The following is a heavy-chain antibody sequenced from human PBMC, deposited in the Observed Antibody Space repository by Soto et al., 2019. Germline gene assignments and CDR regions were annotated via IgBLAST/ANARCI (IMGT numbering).Heavy chain of an antibody. CDR2: IYYSGST. D-gene: IGHD5-18*01. Sequence: QVQLQESGPGLVKPSQTLSLTCTVSGGSISSGDYYWSWIRQPPGKGLEWIGYIYYSGSTYYNPSLTIRVTIAVDTCTSQCSLKLSSVTAADTTVYYCAGNGYGYILYEYWGHGTMVIVSS. J-gene: IGHJ4*01. CDR1: GGSISSGDYY. V-gene: IGHV4-30-4*01. CDR3: AGNGYGYILYEY.